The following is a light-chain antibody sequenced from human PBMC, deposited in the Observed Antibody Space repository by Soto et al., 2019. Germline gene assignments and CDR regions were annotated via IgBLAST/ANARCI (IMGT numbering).Light chain of an antibody. V-gene: IGLV2-14*01. CDR2: DVS. J-gene: IGLJ2*01. CDR1: SSDVGGYNY. Sequence: QSALTQPASVSGSPGQSITISCTGTSSDVGGYNYVSWYQQHPGKAPKLMIYDVSNRPSGVSNRFSGSKSGNTASLTIPGLQAEDEADYSCSSYTGSSTLVVFGGGTKLTVL. CDR3: SSYTGSSTLVV.